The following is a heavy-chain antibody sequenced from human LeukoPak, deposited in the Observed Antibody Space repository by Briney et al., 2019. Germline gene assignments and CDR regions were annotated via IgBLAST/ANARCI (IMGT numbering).Heavy chain of an antibody. CDR1: DGSFTGYS. Sequence: PSETLSLTCAVYDGSFTGYSWNWIRQSPGKGLEWIGEINHRGSTNYNPSLKSRLTISVDTSKNQFSLRLTSVTAADTGVYFCARDPTTVMTVPWYFDTWGQGTLVTVSS. D-gene: IGHD4-11*01. J-gene: IGHJ4*02. CDR2: INHRGST. CDR3: ARDPTTVMTVPWYFDT. V-gene: IGHV4-34*01.